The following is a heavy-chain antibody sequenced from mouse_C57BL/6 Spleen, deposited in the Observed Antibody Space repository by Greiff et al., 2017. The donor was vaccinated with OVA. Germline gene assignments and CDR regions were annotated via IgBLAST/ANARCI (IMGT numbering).Heavy chain of an antibody. Sequence: QVQLKESGPGLVQPSQSLSITCTVSGFSLTSYGVHWVRQSPGKGLEWLGVIWSGGSTDYNAAFISRLSISKDNSKSQVFFKMNSLQADDTAIYYCARSTTVVATRYYYAMDYWGQGTSVTVSS. J-gene: IGHJ4*01. D-gene: IGHD1-1*01. CDR3: ARSTTVVATRYYYAMDY. V-gene: IGHV2-2*01. CDR1: GFSLTSYG. CDR2: IWSGGST.